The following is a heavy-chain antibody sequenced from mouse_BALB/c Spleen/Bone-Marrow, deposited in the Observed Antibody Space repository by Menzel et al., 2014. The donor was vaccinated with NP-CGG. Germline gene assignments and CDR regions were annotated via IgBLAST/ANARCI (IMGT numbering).Heavy chain of an antibody. CDR2: IDPSDSYT. V-gene: IGHV1-69*02. J-gene: IGHJ1*01. D-gene: IGHD2-2*01. CDR3: AGGWNGYDGYWYFDV. Sequence: QVQLQQPGAELVKPGASVKLSCKASVYTFTSYWMHWVKQRPAQGLEWIGEIDPSDSYTNYNQKFKGKATLTVDKSSSTAYMQLSSLTSEDSAVYYCAGGWNGYDGYWYFDVWGAGTTVTGTS. CDR1: VYTFTSYW.